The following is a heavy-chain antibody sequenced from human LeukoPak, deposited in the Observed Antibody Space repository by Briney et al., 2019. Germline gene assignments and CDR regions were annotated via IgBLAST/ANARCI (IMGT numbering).Heavy chain of an antibody. CDR3: ARIRYCGGTSCYYIDY. D-gene: IGHD2-2*01. J-gene: IGHJ4*02. CDR1: VYTFTGYY. CDR2: IDPNTGDS. V-gene: IGHV1-2*02. Sequence: SVKVSCKASVYTFTGYYIHWVRQAPGQELEWMGWIDPNTGDSNYVQRFQGRVTMTRDTSISTAYLELNRVRSDDTAFYYCARIRYCGGTSCYYIDYWGQGTLVTVSA.